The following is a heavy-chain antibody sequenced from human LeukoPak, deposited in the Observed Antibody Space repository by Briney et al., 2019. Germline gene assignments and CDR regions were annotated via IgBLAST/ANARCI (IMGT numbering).Heavy chain of an antibody. CDR2: INAGNGNT. V-gene: IGHV1-3*01. Sequence: GASAKVSCKASGYTFTSYAMHWVRQAPGQRLEWMGWINAGNGNTKYSQKFQGRVTITRDTSASTAYMELSSLRSEDTAVYYCARRSYSSYNWFDPWGQGTLVTVSS. D-gene: IGHD6-6*01. CDR3: ARRSYSSYNWFDP. J-gene: IGHJ5*02. CDR1: GYTFTSYA.